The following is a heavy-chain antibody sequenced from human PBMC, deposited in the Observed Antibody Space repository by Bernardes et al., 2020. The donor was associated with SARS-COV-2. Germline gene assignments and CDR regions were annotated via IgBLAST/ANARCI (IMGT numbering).Heavy chain of an antibody. V-gene: IGHV3-48*01. Sequence: GGSLRLSCAASGFTFSSYSMNWVRQAPGKGLEWVSYISSSSSTIYYADSVKGRFTISRDNAKNSLYLQMNSLRAEDTAVYYCIRHVEYFAPGPWGQGSLVTVSS. CDR1: GFTFSSYS. CDR2: ISSSSSTI. D-gene: IGHD3-9*01. CDR3: IRHVEYFAPGP. J-gene: IGHJ5*02.